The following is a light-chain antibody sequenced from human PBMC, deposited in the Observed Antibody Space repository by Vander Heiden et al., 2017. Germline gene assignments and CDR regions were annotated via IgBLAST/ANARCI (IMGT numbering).Light chain of an antibody. CDR3: QSADSIGTSVV. J-gene: IGLJ2*01. CDR1: ALPKQY. CDR2: KDS. Sequence: SYELTQPPSVSVSPGQTARITCSGDALPKQYAYWYQQKPGQAPVLGIYKDSERPSGIPARFSGSSSGTTVTLTISGVQAEDEADYYCQSADSIGTSVVFGGGTKLTVL. V-gene: IGLV3-25*03.